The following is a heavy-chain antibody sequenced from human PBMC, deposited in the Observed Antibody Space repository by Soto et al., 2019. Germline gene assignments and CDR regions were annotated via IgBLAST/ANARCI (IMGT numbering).Heavy chain of an antibody. CDR3: RRSSRYSTDV. CDR2: IYSIGNT. Sequence: QLQLRESGPGLVKPSETLSLTCTVSGASIRSGAYWGWIRQPPGKGLEWIGSIYSIGNTYYNPSLKSGVTISADTSKNQFSLNLISGTAADTAVYYCRRSSRYSTDVWGQGITVTVSS. CDR1: GASIRSGAY. D-gene: IGHD6-19*01. V-gene: IGHV4-39*01. J-gene: IGHJ6*02.